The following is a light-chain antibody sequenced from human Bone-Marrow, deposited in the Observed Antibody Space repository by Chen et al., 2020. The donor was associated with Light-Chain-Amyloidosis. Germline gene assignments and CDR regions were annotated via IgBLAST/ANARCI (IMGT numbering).Light chain of an antibody. J-gene: IGLJ2*01. CDR1: DLPTKY. V-gene: IGLV3-25*03. CDR3: QSADSSGSYEVI. Sequence: SYELTQPPSVSVSPGQTARLTCSGDDLPTKYAYWYQHKPGQAPVLVIHRDTERPSGTSELFSGSSSGTAATLNISGVQAEDEADYHCQSADSSGSYEVIFGGGTKLTVL. CDR2: RDT.